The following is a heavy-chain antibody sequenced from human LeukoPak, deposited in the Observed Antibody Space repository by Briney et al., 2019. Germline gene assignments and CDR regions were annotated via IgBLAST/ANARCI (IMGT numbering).Heavy chain of an antibody. Sequence: SQTLSLTCAVSGASITSGDYSWNWMRQPPGKGLEWIGYIYHTGNTYYNPSLKSRVTISVDRSKNQFSLKLSSATAADTAVYYCARGFFVRGNPGSWFDPWGQGTLVTVSS. D-gene: IGHD3-10*02. J-gene: IGHJ5*02. V-gene: IGHV4-30-2*01. CDR2: IYHTGNT. CDR3: ARGFFVRGNPGSWFDP. CDR1: GASITSGDYS.